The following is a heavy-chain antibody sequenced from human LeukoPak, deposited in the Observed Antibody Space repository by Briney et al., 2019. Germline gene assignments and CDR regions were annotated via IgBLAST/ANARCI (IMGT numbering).Heavy chain of an antibody. CDR2: ISAYNGNT. D-gene: IGHD3-3*01. CDR3: ARDLPLHFWSRSNYFDY. J-gene: IGHJ4*02. CDR1: GYTFTSYG. Sequence: ASVKVSCKASGYTFTSYGISWVRQAAGQGLEWMGWISAYNGNTNYAQKLQGRVTMTTDTSTSTAYMEQRSLRSDDTAVYYCARDLPLHFWSRSNYFDYWGQGTLVTVSS. V-gene: IGHV1-18*01.